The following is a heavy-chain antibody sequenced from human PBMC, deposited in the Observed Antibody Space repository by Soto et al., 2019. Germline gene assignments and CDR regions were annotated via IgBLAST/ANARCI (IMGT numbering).Heavy chain of an antibody. CDR2: ISDSGGST. Sequence: SGGSLRLSCAASGFTFSIYTMSWFRQAPGKGLEWVSAISDSGGSTYYADSVKGRLTISRDNSKHTLFLQVNSLRAEDTAVYYCAKGLGDYYYMDVWGKGTTVTVSS. CDR1: GFTFSIYT. V-gene: IGHV3-23*01. CDR3: AKGLGDYYYMDV. J-gene: IGHJ6*03.